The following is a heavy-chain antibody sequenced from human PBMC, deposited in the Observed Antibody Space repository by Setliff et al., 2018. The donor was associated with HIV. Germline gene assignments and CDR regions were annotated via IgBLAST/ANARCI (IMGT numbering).Heavy chain of an antibody. V-gene: IGHV4-59*01. CDR3: GRVGFGEVFGAFDI. Sequence: SETLSLTCTVSGGSMSSYYWSWIRQPPGKGLEWDGYIYYSGSTNYNHYLKSRVSISVDTSKNQFSLRLSSVTAADTAMYYCGRVGFGEVFGAFDIWGQGIMVTVSS. J-gene: IGHJ3*02. CDR2: IYYSGST. CDR1: GGSMSSYY. D-gene: IGHD3-10*01.